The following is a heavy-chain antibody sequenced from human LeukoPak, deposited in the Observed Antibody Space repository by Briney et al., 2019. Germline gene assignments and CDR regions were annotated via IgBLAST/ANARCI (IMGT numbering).Heavy chain of an antibody. CDR3: ASADDSSGYDFDY. Sequence: SETLSLTCTVSGYSISSGYYWGWIRQPPGKGLEWIGSIYHSGSTYYNPSLKSRVTMSVDTSKNQFSLKLSSVTAADTAVYYCASADDSSGYDFDYWGQGTLVTVSS. V-gene: IGHV4-38-2*02. CDR2: IYHSGST. J-gene: IGHJ4*02. D-gene: IGHD3-22*01. CDR1: GYSISSGYY.